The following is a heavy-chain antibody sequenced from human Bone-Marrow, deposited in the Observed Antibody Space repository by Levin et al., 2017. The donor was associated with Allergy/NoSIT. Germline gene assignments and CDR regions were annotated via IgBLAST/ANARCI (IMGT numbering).Heavy chain of an antibody. CDR1: GFTFSNFG. V-gene: IGHV3-30*03. CDR2: VSYDGHNK. Sequence: GESLKISCVASGFTFSNFGIHWVRQAPGKGLEWVTIVSYDGHNKNYTDSVKGRFTISRDNSKNTAYLQMNSLGPEDTAVYYCARGGSGSRIDYWGQGTLVTVSS. J-gene: IGHJ4*02. CDR3: ARGGSGSRIDY. D-gene: IGHD3-10*01.